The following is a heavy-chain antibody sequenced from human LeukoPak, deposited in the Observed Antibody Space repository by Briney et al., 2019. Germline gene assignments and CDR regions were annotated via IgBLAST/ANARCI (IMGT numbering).Heavy chain of an antibody. CDR1: GYTFTSYY. V-gene: IGHV1-46*01. CDR3: ARVRGRYFDWLGNYYFDY. Sequence: ASVKVSCKASGYTFTSYYMHWVRQAPGQGLEWMGIIIPSGGSTSYAQKFQGRVTMTRDTSTSTVYMELSSLRSEDAAVYYCARVRGRYFDWLGNYYFDYWGQGTLVTVSS. D-gene: IGHD3-9*01. J-gene: IGHJ4*02. CDR2: IIPSGGST.